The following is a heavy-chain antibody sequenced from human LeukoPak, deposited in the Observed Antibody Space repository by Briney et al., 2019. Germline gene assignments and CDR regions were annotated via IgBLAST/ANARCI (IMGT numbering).Heavy chain of an antibody. CDR1: GYTFTSYG. CDR2: ISAYNGNT. J-gene: IGHJ3*02. Sequence: ASVKVSCKASGYTFTSYGISWVRQAPGQGLEWMGWISAYNGNTNYAQKLQGRVTMTTDTSTSTAYMELRSLRSDDTAVYYCAREIGFRYQLLYGGSDAFDIWGQGTMVTVSS. CDR3: AREIGFRYQLLYGGSDAFDI. V-gene: IGHV1-18*01. D-gene: IGHD2-2*02.